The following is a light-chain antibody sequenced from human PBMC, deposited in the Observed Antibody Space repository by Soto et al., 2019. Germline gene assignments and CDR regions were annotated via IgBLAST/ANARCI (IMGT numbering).Light chain of an antibody. CDR1: SSDVGGYNY. V-gene: IGLV2-14*01. CDR2: EVN. J-gene: IGLJ1*01. CDR3: TSYTSRNTYF. Sequence: QSVLTQPASVSASPGQSIPISCTGTSSDVGGYNYVSWYQQHPGKAPKLIIYEVNNRPSGVSNRFSGSKSGNTASLTISGLQPEDEADYYCTSYTSRNTYFFGSGTKLTVL.